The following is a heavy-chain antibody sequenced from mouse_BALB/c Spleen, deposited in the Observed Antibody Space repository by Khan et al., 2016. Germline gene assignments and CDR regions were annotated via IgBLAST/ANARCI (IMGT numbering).Heavy chain of an antibody. V-gene: IGHV3-1*02. Sequence: EVQLVESGPDLVKPSQSLSLTCTVSGYSITSGYSWHWIRQFPGNKLEWMGYINYSGSTNYNPSLKSRISITRDTSKNQFFLQLNSVTTEDTATXYWAREGITTAFAYWGQGTLVTVSA. CDR2: INYSGST. CDR1: GYSITSGYS. D-gene: IGHD2-4*01. J-gene: IGHJ3*01. CDR3: AREGITTAFAY.